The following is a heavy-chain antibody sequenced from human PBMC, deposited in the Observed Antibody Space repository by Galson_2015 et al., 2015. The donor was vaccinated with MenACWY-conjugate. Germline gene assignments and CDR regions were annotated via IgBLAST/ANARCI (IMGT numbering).Heavy chain of an antibody. CDR3: ARHPPGGRGMDV. J-gene: IGHJ6*02. CDR1: GYTFTTYW. V-gene: IGHV5-51*01. Sequence: QSGAEVTKPGESLQISCTGSGYTFTTYWIGWVRQLPGKGLEWMGLISPGDSDTRYSPAFQGQVTISADKSISTAYVQWDSLQASDTAMYYCARHPPGGRGMDVWGQGTTVTVSS. D-gene: IGHD1-26*01. CDR2: ISPGDSDT.